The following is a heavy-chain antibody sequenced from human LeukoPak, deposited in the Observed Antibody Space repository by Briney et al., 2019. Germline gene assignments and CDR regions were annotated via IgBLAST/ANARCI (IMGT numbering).Heavy chain of an antibody. CDR1: GFTFSSYS. V-gene: IGHV3-21*01. CDR2: ISSSISYI. CDR3: ARDLTSQYYYDSSGYD. D-gene: IGHD3-22*01. Sequence: GGSLRLSCAASGFTFSSYSMNWVRRAPGKGLEWVSSISSSISYIYYVDSVKGRFTIARDNAKNSLDLQMNSRRAEDTAVYYCARDLTSQYYYDSSGYDCGQGALVTVSS. J-gene: IGHJ4*02.